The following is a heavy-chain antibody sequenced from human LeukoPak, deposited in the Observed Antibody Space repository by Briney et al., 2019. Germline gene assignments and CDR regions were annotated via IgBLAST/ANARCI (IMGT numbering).Heavy chain of an antibody. CDR1: GGSFSGYY. D-gene: IGHD2-8*01. CDR2: INHSGST. Sequence: SETLSLNCAVYGGSFSGYYWSWIRQPPGKGLEWIGEINHSGSTNYNPSLKSRVTISVDTSKNQFSLKLSSVTAADTAVYYCARGDCTNGVCYGLDFDYWGQGTLVTVSS. CDR3: ARGDCTNGVCYGLDFDY. V-gene: IGHV4-34*01. J-gene: IGHJ4*02.